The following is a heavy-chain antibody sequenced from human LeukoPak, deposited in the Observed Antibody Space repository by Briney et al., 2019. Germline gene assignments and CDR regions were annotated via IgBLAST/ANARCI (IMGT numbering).Heavy chain of an antibody. D-gene: IGHD3-22*01. CDR1: GGSISGYY. Sequence: SEALSLTCTVSGGSISGYYWSWIRQPPGKGLEWIGYIRYSGTTNYSPSLKSRATISVDTSKNQFSLNLISVTAADTAIYYCARVSSGGYFHTYYFDYWGQGTLVTVSS. CDR2: IRYSGTT. CDR3: ARVSSGGYFHTYYFDY. V-gene: IGHV4-59*01. J-gene: IGHJ4*02.